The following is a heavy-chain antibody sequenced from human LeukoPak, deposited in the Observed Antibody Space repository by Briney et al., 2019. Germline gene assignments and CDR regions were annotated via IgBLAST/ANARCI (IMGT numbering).Heavy chain of an antibody. CDR3: ATETTVTTFGFDP. CDR1: GGSISSGGYY. Sequence: SETLSLTCTVSGGSISSGGYYWSWIRQHPGKGLGWIGYIYYSGSTYYNPSLKSRVTISVDTSKNQFSLKLSSVTAADTAVYYCATETTVTTFGFDPWGQGTLVTVSS. CDR2: IYYSGST. D-gene: IGHD4-17*01. J-gene: IGHJ5*02. V-gene: IGHV4-31*03.